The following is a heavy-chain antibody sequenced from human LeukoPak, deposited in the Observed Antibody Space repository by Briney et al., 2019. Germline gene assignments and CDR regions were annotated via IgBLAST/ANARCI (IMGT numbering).Heavy chain of an antibody. Sequence: GGSLRLSCAASGFTFSSYGMHWVRQAPGKGLEWVAVIWCDGSNKYYADSVKGRFTISRDNSKNTLYLQMNSLRAEDTAVYYCARDRGIVVAGTGWFDPWGQGTLVTVSS. CDR3: ARDRGIVVAGTGWFDP. D-gene: IGHD6-19*01. CDR2: IWCDGSNK. V-gene: IGHV3-33*01. CDR1: GFTFSSYG. J-gene: IGHJ5*02.